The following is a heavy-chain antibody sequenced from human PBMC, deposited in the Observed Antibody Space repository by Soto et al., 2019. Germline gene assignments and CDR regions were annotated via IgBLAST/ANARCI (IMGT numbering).Heavy chain of an antibody. J-gene: IGHJ4*02. D-gene: IGHD6-19*01. V-gene: IGHV1-46*01. Sequence: QVQLVQSGAEVKKPGASVKVSCKASGYTFTSYYMHWVRQAPGQGLEWMGIINPSGGSTSYAQKFQGRVTMTRDTFTSTVYMELSSLRSEDTAVYYCATPGIAVAGLDYWGQGTLVTVSS. CDR3: ATPGIAVAGLDY. CDR1: GYTFTSYY. CDR2: INPSGGST.